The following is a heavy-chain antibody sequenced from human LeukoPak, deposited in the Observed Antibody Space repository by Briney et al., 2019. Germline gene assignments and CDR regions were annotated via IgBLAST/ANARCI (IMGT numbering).Heavy chain of an antibody. CDR1: GCTFTSYG. Sequence: ASVKVSCKASGCTFTSYGISWVRQAPGQGLEWMGWISAYNGNSNYAQKFQGRVTMTTDTSTSTGYMELRSLRSDDTAVYYCARVHSYCSSTSCLDYWGQGTLVTVSS. V-gene: IGHV1-18*01. D-gene: IGHD2-2*01. J-gene: IGHJ4*02. CDR2: ISAYNGNS. CDR3: ARVHSYCSSTSCLDY.